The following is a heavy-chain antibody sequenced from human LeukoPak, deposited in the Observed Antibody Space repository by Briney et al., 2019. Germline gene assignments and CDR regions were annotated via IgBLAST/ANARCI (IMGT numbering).Heavy chain of an antibody. CDR2: TYYSSKWYN. D-gene: IGHD6-25*01. Sequence: SQTLSLTCAISEDSVSSNSAAWNWIRQSPSRGLEWLGRTYYSSKWYNDYTVSVKSRITINPDTSKNQVSQQLKSVTPEDTAVYYCARQYSSGWIYYYGLDVWGKGTTVTVSS. V-gene: IGHV6-1*01. J-gene: IGHJ6*04. CDR3: ARQYSSGWIYYYGLDV. CDR1: EDSVSSNSAA.